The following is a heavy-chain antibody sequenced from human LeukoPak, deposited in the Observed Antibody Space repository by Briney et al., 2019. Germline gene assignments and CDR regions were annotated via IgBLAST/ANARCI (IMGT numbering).Heavy chain of an antibody. Sequence: PGGSLRLSCVVSGVSISRSWMNWVRQAPGKGLEWVSVIYSGGSTYYADSVKGRFTISRDNSKNTLYLQMNSLRAEDTAVYYCARGNCSGGSCYPFDYWGQGTLVTVSS. CDR1: GVSISRSW. J-gene: IGHJ4*02. D-gene: IGHD2-15*01. V-gene: IGHV3-66*02. CDR2: IYSGGST. CDR3: ARGNCSGGSCYPFDY.